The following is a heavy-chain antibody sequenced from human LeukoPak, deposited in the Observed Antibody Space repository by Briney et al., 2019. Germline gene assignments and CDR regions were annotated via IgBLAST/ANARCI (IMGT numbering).Heavy chain of an antibody. CDR2: IYHSGST. D-gene: IGHD7-27*01. V-gene: IGHV4-30-2*01. CDR3: ARELTGGFDY. J-gene: IGHJ4*02. Sequence: SETLSLTCAVSGGSISSGGYSWSWIRQPPGKGLEWIGYIYHSGSTYYNPSLKSRVTISVDRSKNQFSLKLSSVTAADTAVYYCARELTGGFDYWAREPWSPSPQ. CDR1: GGSISSGGYS.